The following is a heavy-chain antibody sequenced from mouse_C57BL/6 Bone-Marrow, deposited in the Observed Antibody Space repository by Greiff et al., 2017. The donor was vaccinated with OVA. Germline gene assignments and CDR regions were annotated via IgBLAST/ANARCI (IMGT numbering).Heavy chain of an antibody. CDR3: ARSVVITTVMDY. V-gene: IGHV1-52*01. D-gene: IGHD1-1*01. CDR1: GYTFTSYW. J-gene: IGHJ4*01. Sequence: VQLQQPGAELVRPGSSVKLSCKASGYTFTSYWMHWVKQRPIQGLEWIGNIDPSDSETHYNQKFKDKATLTVDKSSSTAYMQLSSLTSEDSAVYYCARSVVITTVMDYWGKGTTVTVAS. CDR2: IDPSDSET.